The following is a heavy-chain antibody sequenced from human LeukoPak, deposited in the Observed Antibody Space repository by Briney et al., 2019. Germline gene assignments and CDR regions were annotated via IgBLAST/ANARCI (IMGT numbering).Heavy chain of an antibody. CDR1: GDSISSYY. V-gene: IGHV4-59*01. CDR2: IYYSGST. CDR3: ARVGDYGDYSFDY. J-gene: IGHJ4*02. Sequence: PSETLSLTCTVSGDSISSYYWSWIRQPPGEGLEWIGYIYYSGSTNYNPSLKSRVTISVDTSKNQFSLKLSSVTAADTAVYYCARVGDYGDYSFDYWGQGTLVTVSS. D-gene: IGHD4-17*01.